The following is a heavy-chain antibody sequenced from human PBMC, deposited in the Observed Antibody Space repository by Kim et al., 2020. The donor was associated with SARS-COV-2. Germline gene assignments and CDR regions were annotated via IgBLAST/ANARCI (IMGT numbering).Heavy chain of an antibody. J-gene: IGHJ4*02. CDR2: ISYDGSNK. D-gene: IGHD6-13*01. CDR3: ARDRTQHLVLIRSFGY. V-gene: IGHV3-30*04. CDR1: GFSFSSYA. Sequence: GGSLRRSCAASGFSFSSYAMHWVRQAPGKGLEWVAVISYDGSNKYYADSVKGRFTISRDNSKNTLYLQMNSLRAEDTAVYYCARDRTQHLVLIRSFGYWGQGTLVTVSS.